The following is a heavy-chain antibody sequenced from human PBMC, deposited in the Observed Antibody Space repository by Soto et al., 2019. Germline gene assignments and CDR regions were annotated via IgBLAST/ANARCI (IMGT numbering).Heavy chain of an antibody. CDR2: IYYNGST. D-gene: IGHD3-9*01. CDR1: GGSISSSSYY. J-gene: IGHJ4*02. CDR3: AITIPIQVDY. Sequence: QLQLQESGPGLVKPSETLSLTCTVSGGSISSSSYYWGWIRQPPGKGLEWIGSIYYNGSTYYNPSLKSRVTISVDTSKNQFSLKLSSVTAADTAVYYCAITIPIQVDYWGQGTLVTVSS. V-gene: IGHV4-39*01.